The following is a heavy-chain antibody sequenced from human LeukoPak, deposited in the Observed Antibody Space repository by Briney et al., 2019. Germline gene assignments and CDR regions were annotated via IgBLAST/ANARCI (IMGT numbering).Heavy chain of an antibody. CDR1: GFTVSSNY. Sequence: PGGSLRLSCAASGFTVSSNYMSWVRQAPGKALEWVSVIYSGGSTYYADSVKGRFTISRDNSKNTLYLQMNSLRAEDTAVYYCARERPGMDYMDVWGKGTTVTVSS. CDR3: ARERPGMDYMDV. V-gene: IGHV3-53*01. CDR2: IYSGGST. J-gene: IGHJ6*03.